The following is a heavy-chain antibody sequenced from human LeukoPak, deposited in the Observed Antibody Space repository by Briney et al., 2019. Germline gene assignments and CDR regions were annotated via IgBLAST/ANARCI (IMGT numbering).Heavy chain of an antibody. V-gene: IGHV3-7*01. CDR1: GFTFSSYW. CDR2: IKQDGSEK. CDR3: ARMDGSGSYRYFQH. J-gene: IGHJ1*01. D-gene: IGHD3-10*01. Sequence: PGGSLRLSCAASGFTFSSYWMSWVRQAPGKGLEWVANIKQDGSEKYYVDSVKGRFTISRDNAKNSLYLQMNSLRAEDTAVYYCARMDGSGSYRYFQHWGQGTLVTVSS.